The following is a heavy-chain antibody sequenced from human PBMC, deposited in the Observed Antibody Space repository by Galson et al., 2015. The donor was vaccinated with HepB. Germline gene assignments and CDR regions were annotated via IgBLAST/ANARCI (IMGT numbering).Heavy chain of an antibody. CDR3: AKPPSLTTVVTPLDY. Sequence: SLRLSCAASGFTFSSYAMSWVRQAPGKGLEWVSAISGSGGSTYYADSVKGRFTISRDNSKNTLYLQMNSLRAEDTAVYYCAKPPSLTTVVTPLDYWGQGTLVTVSS. D-gene: IGHD4-23*01. CDR1: GFTFSSYA. J-gene: IGHJ4*02. V-gene: IGHV3-23*01. CDR2: ISGSGGST.